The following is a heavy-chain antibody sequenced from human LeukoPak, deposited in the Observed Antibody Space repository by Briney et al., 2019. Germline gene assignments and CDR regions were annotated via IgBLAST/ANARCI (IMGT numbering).Heavy chain of an antibody. D-gene: IGHD4/OR15-4a*01. CDR3: ARPDGANVVCSNYYYYGMDV. J-gene: IGHJ6*02. V-gene: IGHV1-69*04. CDR2: IIPILGIA. CDR1: GGTFSSYA. Sequence: SVKVSCKASGGTFSSYAISWVRQAPGQGLEWMGRIIPILGIANYAQKFQGRVTITADKSTSTAYMEMSSLRSEDTAVYYCARPDGANVVCSNYYYYGMDVWGQGTTVTVSS.